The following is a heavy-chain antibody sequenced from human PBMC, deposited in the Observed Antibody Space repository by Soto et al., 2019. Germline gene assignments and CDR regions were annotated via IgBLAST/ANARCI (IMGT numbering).Heavy chain of an antibody. V-gene: IGHV3-33*01. CDR3: ARDADGEPNAFDV. D-gene: IGHD3-10*01. CDR2: IYGDGSKQ. J-gene: IGHJ3*01. CDR1: GFTFSRYG. Sequence: PGGSLRLSCEAAGFTFSRYGMHWVRQAPGRGLEWVALIYGDGSKQYYTDSGKGRFTISRDNAKNTLFLEMSVLRAADTAAYYCARDADGEPNAFDVWGQGTMVTVSS.